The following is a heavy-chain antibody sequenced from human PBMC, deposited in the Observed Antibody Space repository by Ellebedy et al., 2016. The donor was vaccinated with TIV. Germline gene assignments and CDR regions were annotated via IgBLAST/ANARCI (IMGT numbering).Heavy chain of an antibody. D-gene: IGHD3-9*01. CDR2: INPNSGGT. CDR3: ARGGGDWLLPLGY. CDR1: GYTFTSYY. Sequence: AASVKVSCKASGYTFTSYYMHWVRQAPGQGLEWMGWINPNSGGTNYAQKFQGWVTMTRDTSISTAYMELSRLRSDDTAVYYCARGGGDWLLPLGYWGQGTLVTVSS. V-gene: IGHV1-2*04. J-gene: IGHJ4*02.